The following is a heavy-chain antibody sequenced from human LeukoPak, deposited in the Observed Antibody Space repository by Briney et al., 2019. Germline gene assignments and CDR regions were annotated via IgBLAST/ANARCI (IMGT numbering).Heavy chain of an antibody. J-gene: IGHJ4*02. CDR1: GFTLSNHW. CDR2: VNRDGSET. Sequence: GGSLRLSCAASGFTLSNHWMTWVRQVPGRGPEWVANVNRDGSETYYLDSVKGRFTISRDNSKNTLYLQMNSLRAEDTAVYYCAKLLRLEYYYDSSGLDYWGQGTLVTVSS. V-gene: IGHV3-7*03. D-gene: IGHD3-22*01. CDR3: AKLLRLEYYYDSSGLDY.